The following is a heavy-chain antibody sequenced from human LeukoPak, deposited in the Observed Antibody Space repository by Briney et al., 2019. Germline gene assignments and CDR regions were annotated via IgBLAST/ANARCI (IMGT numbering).Heavy chain of an antibody. J-gene: IGHJ4*02. CDR2: IKSKTDGGTT. D-gene: IGHD3-22*01. Sequence: GGSLRLSCAASGFTFSNAWMSWVRQAPGKGLEWVGRIKSKTDGGTTDYAAPVKGRFTISRDDSKNTLYLQMNSLKTEDTAVYYSTTGKSITMIVVVTPDYWGQGTLVTVSS. V-gene: IGHV3-15*01. CDR1: GFTFSNAW. CDR3: TTGKSITMIVVVTPDY.